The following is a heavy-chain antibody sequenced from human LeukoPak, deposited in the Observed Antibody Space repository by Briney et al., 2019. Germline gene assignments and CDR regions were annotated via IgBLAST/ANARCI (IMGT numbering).Heavy chain of an antibody. Sequence: ASVKVSCKASGYTFTSYGISWVRQAPGQGLEWMGWISAYNGNTNYAQKLQGRVTITADKSTSTAYMELSSLRSEDTAVYYCARVAPNYDFWSGYYDSNWFDPWGQGTLVTVSS. CDR3: ARVAPNYDFWSGYYDSNWFDP. J-gene: IGHJ5*02. V-gene: IGHV1-18*01. CDR1: GYTFTSYG. CDR2: ISAYNGNT. D-gene: IGHD3-3*01.